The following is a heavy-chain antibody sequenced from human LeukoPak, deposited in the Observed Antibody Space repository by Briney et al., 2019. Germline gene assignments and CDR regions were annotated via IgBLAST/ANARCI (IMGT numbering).Heavy chain of an antibody. CDR2: ISAYNGNT. CDR3: ARDSRRLWFGELIDYYFDY. V-gene: IGHV1-18*01. Sequence: ASVKVSCKASGYTFTSYGISWVRQAPGQGLEWMGWISAYNGNTNYAQKLQGRVTMTTDTSTSTAYMELRSLRPDDTAVYYCARDSRRLWFGELIDYYFDYWGQGTLVTVSS. D-gene: IGHD3-10*01. CDR1: GYTFTSYG. J-gene: IGHJ4*02.